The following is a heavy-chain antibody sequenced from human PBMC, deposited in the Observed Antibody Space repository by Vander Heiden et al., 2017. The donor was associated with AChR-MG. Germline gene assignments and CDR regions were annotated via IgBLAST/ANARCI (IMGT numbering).Heavy chain of an antibody. Sequence: QVQLVESGGGLVKPGGSLRLSCAASGFTFSDYYLSWIRQAPGKGLEWVSYISSSGSTIYYADSVKGRFTISRDNAKNSLYLQMNSLRAEDTAVYYCARDVSDFWSGYIYYYYYMDVWGKGTTVTVSS. CDR2: ISSSGSTI. CDR1: GFTFSDYY. V-gene: IGHV3-11*01. CDR3: ARDVSDFWSGYIYYYYYMDV. D-gene: IGHD3-3*01. J-gene: IGHJ6*03.